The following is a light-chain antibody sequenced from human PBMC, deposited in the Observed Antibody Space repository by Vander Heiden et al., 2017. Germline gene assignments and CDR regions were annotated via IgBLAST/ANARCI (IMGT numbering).Light chain of an antibody. CDR3: QVWDSTTDHHV. CDR1: NIGRKS. Sequence: SYVLTQPPSVSVAPGQTAKLTCGGKNIGRKSVHWYQQRPGQAPVLVVYDDSDRPSGIPERFSGSNSGNAATLTISRVEAGDEADYYCQVWDSTTDHHVFATGTKVTVL. V-gene: IGLV3-21*02. J-gene: IGLJ1*01. CDR2: DDS.